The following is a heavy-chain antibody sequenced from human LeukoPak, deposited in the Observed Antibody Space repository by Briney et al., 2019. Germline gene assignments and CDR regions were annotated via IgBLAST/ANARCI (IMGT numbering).Heavy chain of an antibody. CDR3: ARVWDWGSGNYFDY. J-gene: IGHJ4*02. D-gene: IGHD7-27*01. Sequence: GGSLRLSCAASGFTFDDYGMSWVRQAPGKGLEWVSGINWNSGSTGYADSVKGRFTTSRDNAKNSLYLQMNSLRAEDTALYYCARVWDWGSGNYFDYWGQGTLVTVSS. CDR2: INWNSGST. CDR1: GFTFDDYG. V-gene: IGHV3-20*04.